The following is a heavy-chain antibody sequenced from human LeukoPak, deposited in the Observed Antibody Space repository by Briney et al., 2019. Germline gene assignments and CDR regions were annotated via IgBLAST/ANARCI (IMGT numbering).Heavy chain of an antibody. D-gene: IGHD5-18*01. V-gene: IGHV4-4*07. J-gene: IGHJ4*02. CDR3: ARVSEDTAMVQYYFDY. CDR1: GFTFSSYA. CDR2: IYTSGST. Sequence: QTGGSLRLSCAASGFTFSSYAMSWIRQPAGKGLEWIGRIYTSGSTNYNPSLKSRVTMSVDTSKNQFSLKLSSVTAADTAVYYCARVSEDTAMVQYYFDYWGQGTLVTVSS.